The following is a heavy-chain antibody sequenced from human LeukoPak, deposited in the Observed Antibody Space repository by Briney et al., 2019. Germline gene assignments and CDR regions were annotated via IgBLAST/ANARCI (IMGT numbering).Heavy chain of an antibody. Sequence: PGGSLRLSCAASGFTFSSYWMHWVRQAPGKGLEWVSAISGSGGSTYYADSVKGRFTISRNNSKNTLYLQMNSLRAEDTAVYYCAKPALMSSGYYFDYWGQGTLVTVSS. CDR2: ISGSGGST. CDR1: GFTFSSYW. D-gene: IGHD3-22*01. J-gene: IGHJ4*02. V-gene: IGHV3-23*01. CDR3: AKPALMSSGYYFDY.